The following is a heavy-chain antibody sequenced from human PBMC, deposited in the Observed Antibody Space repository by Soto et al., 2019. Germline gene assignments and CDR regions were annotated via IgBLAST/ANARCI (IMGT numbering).Heavy chain of an antibody. J-gene: IGHJ1*01. CDR2: IWYDGSNK. CDR3: VSDGDVCSGSDCFRHFKH. V-gene: IGHV3-33*01. Sequence: QVQLVESGGGVVQPGRSLRLSCAASGFTFSSYGMHWVRQAPGKGLEWVAVIWYDGSNKYYADSVKGRFTISRDNSKNTLYLQMTNLRAEDTAIYYCVSDGDVCSGSDCFRHFKHWGRGTRVTVSS. CDR1: GFTFSSYG. D-gene: IGHD5-12*01.